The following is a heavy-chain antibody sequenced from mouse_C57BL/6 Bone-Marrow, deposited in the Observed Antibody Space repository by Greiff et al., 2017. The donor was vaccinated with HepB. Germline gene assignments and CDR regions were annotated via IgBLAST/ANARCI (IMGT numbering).Heavy chain of an antibody. Sequence: EVHLVESGEGLVKPGGSLKLSCAASGFTFSSYAMSWVRQTPEKRLEWVAYISSGGDYIYYADTVKGRFTISRDNARNTLYLQMSSLKSEDTAMYYCTRAPYYSNYDYWGPGTTLTVSS. CDR2: ISSGGDYI. CDR1: GFTFSSYA. J-gene: IGHJ2*01. D-gene: IGHD2-5*01. V-gene: IGHV5-9-1*02. CDR3: TRAPYYSNYDY.